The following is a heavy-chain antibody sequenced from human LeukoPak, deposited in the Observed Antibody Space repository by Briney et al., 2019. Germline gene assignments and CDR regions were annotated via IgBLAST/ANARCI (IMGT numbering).Heavy chain of an antibody. J-gene: IGHJ4*02. V-gene: IGHV3-30*04. CDR2: ISYDGSNK. Sequence: PGGSLRLSCAASGFTFSSYAMHWVRQAPGKGLEWVAVISYDGSNKYYADSVKGRFTISRDNSKNTLYLQMDSLRVEDTALYYCAREDLFDYWGQGTLVTVSS. CDR3: AREDLFDY. CDR1: GFTFSSYA.